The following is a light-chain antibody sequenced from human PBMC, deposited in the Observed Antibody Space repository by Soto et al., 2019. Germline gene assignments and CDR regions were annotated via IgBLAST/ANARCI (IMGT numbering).Light chain of an antibody. J-gene: IGLJ1*01. CDR1: SRYVGSYNL. Sequence: LTQPASPSGAPGHPVPVSRPWNSRYVGSYNLVSWYQQHPGKAPKLMIYEGSKRPSGVSNRFSGSKSGNTASLTISGLQAEDEADYYCCSYAGSSTFVFGTGTKVTVL. V-gene: IGLV2-23*03. CDR3: CSYAGSSTFV. CDR2: EGS.